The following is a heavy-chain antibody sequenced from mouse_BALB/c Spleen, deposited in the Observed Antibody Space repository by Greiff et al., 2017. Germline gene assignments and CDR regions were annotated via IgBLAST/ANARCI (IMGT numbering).Heavy chain of an antibody. CDR1: GFSLTSYG. V-gene: IGHV2-9*02. D-gene: IGHD3-1*01. Sequence: VQVVESGPGLVAPSQSLSITCTVSGFSLTSYGVHWVRQPPGKGLEWLGVIWAGGSTNYNSALMSRLSISKDNSKSQVFLKMNSLQTDDTAMYYCARDLGLRGAWFAYWGQGTLVTVSA. CDR2: IWAGGST. J-gene: IGHJ3*01. CDR3: ARDLGLRGAWFAY.